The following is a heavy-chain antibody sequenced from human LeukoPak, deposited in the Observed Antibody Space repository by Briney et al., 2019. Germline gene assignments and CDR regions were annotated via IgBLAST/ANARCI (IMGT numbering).Heavy chain of an antibody. CDR1: GDSISSSSYS. Sequence: SETLSLTCIVSGDSISSSSYSWGWIRQPPGKGLEWVGSLSNTGSTYHNPSLRSRLTISVDMSKNQFSLRLSSVTAADTAVYYCVRNHYDGSGYFPWGQGTLVTVSS. CDR2: LSNTGST. CDR3: VRNHYDGSGYFP. D-gene: IGHD3-22*01. V-gene: IGHV4-39*01. J-gene: IGHJ5*02.